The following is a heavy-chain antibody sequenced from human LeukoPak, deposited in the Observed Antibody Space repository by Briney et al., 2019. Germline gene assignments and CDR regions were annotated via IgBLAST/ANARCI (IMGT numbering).Heavy chain of an antibody. CDR3: ARGPNDYGDYYGAFDI. V-gene: IGHV4-31*03. Sequence: PSQTLSLTCTVSGGSISSGGYYWSWIRQHPGKGLEWIGYIYYSGSTYYNPSLKSRVTISVDTPKNQFSLKLSSVTAADTAVYYCARGPNDYGDYYGAFDIWGQGTMVTVSS. CDR1: GGSISSGGYY. J-gene: IGHJ3*02. CDR2: IYYSGST. D-gene: IGHD4-17*01.